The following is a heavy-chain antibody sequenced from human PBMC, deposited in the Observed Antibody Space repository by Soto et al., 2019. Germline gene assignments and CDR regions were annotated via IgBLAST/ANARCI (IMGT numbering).Heavy chain of an antibody. Sequence: EVQLVESGGGLIQPGGSLRLSCAASGFTVSSKYMTWVRQAPGKGLEWVSVIYGGGTTYYADSVKGRFPISRDNSKNTLYLQMNSLRAEDTAVYYCVQTTGWPGFDFWGQEPWSPSPQ. CDR2: IYGGGTT. CDR1: GFTVSSKY. J-gene: IGHJ4*01. CDR3: VQTTGWPGFDF. V-gene: IGHV3-53*01. D-gene: IGHD6-19*01.